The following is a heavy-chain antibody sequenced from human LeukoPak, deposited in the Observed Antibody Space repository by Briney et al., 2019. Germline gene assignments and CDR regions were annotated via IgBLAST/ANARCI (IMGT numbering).Heavy chain of an antibody. Sequence: PSETLSLTCTVSGGSISSSSYSWGWIRQPPGKGLEWIGSISYSGSTYYKPSLKSRVTIFVDTSKNQFSLKLTSVTAADTAVYYCARQIVGALIAWFDPWGQGTLVTVSS. CDR3: ARQIVGALIAWFDP. D-gene: IGHD1-26*01. CDR1: GGSISSSSYS. CDR2: ISYSGST. V-gene: IGHV4-39*01. J-gene: IGHJ5*02.